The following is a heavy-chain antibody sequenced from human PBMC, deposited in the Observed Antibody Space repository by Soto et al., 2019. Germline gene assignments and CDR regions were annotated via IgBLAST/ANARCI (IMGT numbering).Heavy chain of an antibody. V-gene: IGHV5-51*01. D-gene: IGHD1-1*01. CDR3: ARQAAGVQTIPLLYFDP. J-gene: IGHJ4*02. Sequence: EVQLVQSGEEVKKPGESLKISCKASGYTFSGYWIGWVRQMPGKGLEWMGIIFTGNSDTRYSPPFQGKVTISADKAISTAYLQWSTLKASDTAMYYCARQAAGVQTIPLLYFDPWGQGTLVTVSS. CDR1: GYTFSGYW. CDR2: IFTGNSDT.